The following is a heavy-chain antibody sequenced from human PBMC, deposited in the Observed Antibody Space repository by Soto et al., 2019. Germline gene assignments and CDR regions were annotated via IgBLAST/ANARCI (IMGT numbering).Heavy chain of an antibody. CDR1: GFTFSDYY. D-gene: IGHD2-2*01. J-gene: IGHJ3*02. CDR2: ISSSGSTI. Sequence: GGSLRLSCAASGFTFSDYYMSWIRQAPGKGLEWVSYISSSGSTIYYADSVKGRFTISRDNAKNSLYLQMNSLRAEDTAVYYCASRYCSSTSCYGVGFDIWGQGTMVTVSS. CDR3: ASRYCSSTSCYGVGFDI. V-gene: IGHV3-11*01.